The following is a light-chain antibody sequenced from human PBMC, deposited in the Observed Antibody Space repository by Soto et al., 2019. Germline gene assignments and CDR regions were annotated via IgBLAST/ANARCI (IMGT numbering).Light chain of an antibody. CDR2: RDN. V-gene: IGLV3-9*01. CDR3: QVWDSSTVV. Sequence: SYELTQPLSVSVALGQTARITCGGNNIGTKSVHWYQQKPGQAPVLVIYRDNNRPSGIPERFSGSNSGNTAPLTISRAQAGDEADYSCQVWDSSTVVFGGGTKLTVL. CDR1: NIGTKS. J-gene: IGLJ2*01.